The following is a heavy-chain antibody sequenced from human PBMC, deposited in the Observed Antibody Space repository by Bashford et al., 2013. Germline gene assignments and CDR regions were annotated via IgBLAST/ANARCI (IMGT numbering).Heavy chain of an antibody. CDR2: INAASGDT. CDR3: ATGDAGSGGNSY. V-gene: IGHV1/OR15-3*02. D-gene: IGHD4-23*01. J-gene: IGHJ4*02. CDR1: GYTFTDYY. Sequence: ASVKVSCKASGYTFTDYYIHWVRQAPGQRLEWMGWINAASGDTKYSQKLQGRVTFTRDTSATTAYMELSSLRSEDTVVYYCATGDAGSGGNSYWGQGTLVTVSS.